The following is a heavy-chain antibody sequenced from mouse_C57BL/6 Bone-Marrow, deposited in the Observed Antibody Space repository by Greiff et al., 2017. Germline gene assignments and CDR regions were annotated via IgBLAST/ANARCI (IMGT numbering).Heavy chain of an antibody. CDR1: GFNIKDDY. J-gene: IGHJ2*01. CDR3: TTLVATDY. V-gene: IGHV14-4*01. CDR2: LDPENGDT. D-gene: IGHD1-1*02. Sequence: VQLQQSGAELVRPGASVKLSCTASGFNIKDDYMHWVKQRPEQGLEWIGWLDPENGDTEYASKFQGKATIPADTSSNTAYLQLSSLTSEDTAVYYCTTLVATDYWGQGTTLTVSS.